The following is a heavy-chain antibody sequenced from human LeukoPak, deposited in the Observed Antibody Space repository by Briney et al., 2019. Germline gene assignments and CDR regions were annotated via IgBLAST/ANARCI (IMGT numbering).Heavy chain of an antibody. CDR1: EFIFSNYE. V-gene: IGHV3-48*03. D-gene: IGHD6-19*01. Sequence: GGSLRLSCAASEFIFSNYEVNWFRQAPGKGREWISYKPRGRNNIYYSESVKGRFAVSIDPAKNSVYLKMNSLRDEDTAVYYCSSWLGDLLLSLWGQGTMVTVSS. J-gene: IGHJ3*01. CDR2: KPRGRNNI. CDR3: SSWLGDLLLSL.